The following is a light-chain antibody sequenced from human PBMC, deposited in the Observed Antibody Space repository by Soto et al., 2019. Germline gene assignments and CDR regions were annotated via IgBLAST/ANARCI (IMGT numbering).Light chain of an antibody. Sequence: DIVMTQSPLSLPVTPGEPASISCRSSQSLLHSNGYNYLDWYLQKPGQSPQLLIYLGSNRASGVPDRFSGSGSGTDFTLKISRVEAEHVGVYYCMQALHTPSFGQGTKVDIK. CDR3: MQALHTPS. V-gene: IGKV2-28*01. CDR1: QSLLHSNGYNY. CDR2: LGS. J-gene: IGKJ1*01.